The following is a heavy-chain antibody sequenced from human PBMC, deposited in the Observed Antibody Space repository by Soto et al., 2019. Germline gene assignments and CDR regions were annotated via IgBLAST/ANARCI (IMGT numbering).Heavy chain of an antibody. Sequence: QVQLVESGGGVVQPGRSLRLSCAASGFTFSSYAMHWVRQAPGKGLEWVAVISYDGSNKYYADSVKGRFTISRDNSKNTLYLQMYSLRAEDTAVYYCARDSNYYDSSGYWAGDAFDIWGQGTM. V-gene: IGHV3-30-3*01. D-gene: IGHD3-22*01. CDR3: ARDSNYYDSSGYWAGDAFDI. J-gene: IGHJ3*02. CDR1: GFTFSSYA. CDR2: ISYDGSNK.